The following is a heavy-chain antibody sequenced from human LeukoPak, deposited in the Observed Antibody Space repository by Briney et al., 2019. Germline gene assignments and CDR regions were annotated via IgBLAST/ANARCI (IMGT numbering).Heavy chain of an antibody. D-gene: IGHD3-16*01. CDR3: ARYGSSTFGGVID. V-gene: IGHV1-69*06. CDR2: IIPIFGKA. CDR1: GGTFSSYA. J-gene: IGHJ4*02. Sequence: SVKVSCKASGGTFSSYAISWVRQAPGQGLEWMGGIIPIFGKANYAQKFQGRVTITADKSTSTAYMELSSLRSEDTAVYYCARYGSSTFGGVIDCGQGTLVTVSS.